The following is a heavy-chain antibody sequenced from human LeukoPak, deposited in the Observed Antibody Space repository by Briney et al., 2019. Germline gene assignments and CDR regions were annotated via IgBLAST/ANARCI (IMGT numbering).Heavy chain of an antibody. V-gene: IGHV3-23*01. CDR2: LTGSGGST. CDR3: AKSLTGTTRGWFDP. CDR1: GFTFSSYA. Sequence: GGSLRLSCAASGFTFSSYAMNWVRQAPGKGLEWVSSLTGSGGSTHYADSVKGRFTISRDNSKNTLYLQMNSLRAEDTAVYYCAKSLTGTTRGWFDPWGQGTLVTVSS. J-gene: IGHJ5*02. D-gene: IGHD1-20*01.